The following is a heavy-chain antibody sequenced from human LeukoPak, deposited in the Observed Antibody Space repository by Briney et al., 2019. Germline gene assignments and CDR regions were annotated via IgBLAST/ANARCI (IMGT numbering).Heavy chain of an antibody. CDR3: ARHFAFSYYYMDV. CDR2: IYYSGST. J-gene: IGHJ6*03. V-gene: IGHV4-59*08. Sequence: KPSETLSLTCTVSGGSISSYHWSWIRQPPGKGLERIGYIYYSGSTNYNPSLKSRVTISVDTSKNQFSLKLSSVTAADTAVYYCARHFAFSYYYMDVWGEGTTVTVSS. CDR1: GGSISSYH.